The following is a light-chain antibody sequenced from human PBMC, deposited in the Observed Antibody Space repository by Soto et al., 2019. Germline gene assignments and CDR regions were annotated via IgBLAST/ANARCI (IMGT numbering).Light chain of an antibody. CDR1: QSLLDSDDGNTY. CDR2: TLD. Sequence: IVMTQTPLSLPVTPGEPASISCRSSQSLLDSDDGNTYLDWYLQKPGKSPHLLNYTLDYRASGVPERFSGRGSGTDFTVRVSRVEAGDVGVYYCMQRIEFPSTFGQWTKLEIK. CDR3: MQRIEFPST. J-gene: IGKJ2*01. V-gene: IGKV2-40*01.